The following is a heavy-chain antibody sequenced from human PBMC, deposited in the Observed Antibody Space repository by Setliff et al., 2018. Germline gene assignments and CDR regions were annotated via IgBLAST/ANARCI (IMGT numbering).Heavy chain of an antibody. D-gene: IGHD2-8*01. CDR3: SRLVRYCTTTTCQRASGDDY. V-gene: IGHV1-18*01. CDR2: ISPYSGNT. CDR1: GYTFTNYG. Sequence: VASVKVSCKASGYTFTNYGVTWVRQAPGQGLEWMGWISPYSGNTYYAPELQGRVTLTTDTSTTTAYLELRSLTSDDTAVYHCSRLVRYCTTTTCQRASGDDYWGQGTLVTVSS. J-gene: IGHJ4*02.